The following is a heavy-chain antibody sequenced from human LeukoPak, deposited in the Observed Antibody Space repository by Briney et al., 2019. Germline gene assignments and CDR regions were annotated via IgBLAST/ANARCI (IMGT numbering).Heavy chain of an antibody. J-gene: IGHJ4*02. CDR1: GFTFSSYG. D-gene: IGHD3-3*01. V-gene: IGHV3-30*18. Sequence: GGSLRLSCAASGFTFSSYGMHWVRQAPGKGLEWVAVISYGGSNKYYADSVKGRFTISRDNSKNTLYLQMNSLRAEDTAVYYCAKDQGTYYDFWSGYYTKRVTDYWGQGTLVTVSS. CDR3: AKDQGTYYDFWSGYYTKRVTDY. CDR2: ISYGGSNK.